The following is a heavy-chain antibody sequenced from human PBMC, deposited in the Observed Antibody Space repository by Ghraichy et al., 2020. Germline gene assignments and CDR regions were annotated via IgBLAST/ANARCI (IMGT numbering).Heavy chain of an antibody. CDR3: AKQGGIYYYEKIGY. D-gene: IGHD3-22*01. CDR1: GFTFSSYA. CDR2: ISGSGGST. Sequence: GESLNISCAASGFTFSSYAMSWVRQAPGKGLEWVSAISGSGGSTYYADSVKGRFTISRDNSKNTLYLQMNSLRAEDTAVYYCAKQGGIYYYEKIGYWGQGTLVTVSS. V-gene: IGHV3-23*01. J-gene: IGHJ4*02.